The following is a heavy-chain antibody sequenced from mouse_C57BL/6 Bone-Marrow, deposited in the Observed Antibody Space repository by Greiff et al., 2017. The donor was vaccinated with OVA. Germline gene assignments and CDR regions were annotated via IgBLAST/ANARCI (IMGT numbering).Heavy chain of an antibody. CDR2: ISDGGSYT. CDR1: GFTFSSYA. J-gene: IGHJ2*01. CDR3: ARERRDY. V-gene: IGHV5-4*01. Sequence: EVKLQESGGGLVKPGGSLKLSCAASGFTFSSYAMSWVRQTPEKRLEWVATISDGGSYTYYPDNVKGRFTISRDNAKNNLYLQMSHLKSEDTAMYYCARERRDYWGQGTTLTVSS.